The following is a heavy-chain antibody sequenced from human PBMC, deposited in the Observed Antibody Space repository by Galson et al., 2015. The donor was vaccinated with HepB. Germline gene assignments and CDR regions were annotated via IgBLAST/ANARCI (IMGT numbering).Heavy chain of an antibody. CDR1: GFTFDDYA. CDR3: AKDHCSSTSCYLLH. CDR2: ISWNSGSI. Sequence: SLRLSCAASGFTFDDYAIHWVRQAPGKGLEWVSGISWNSGSIGYADSVKGRFTISRDNAKNSLYLQMNSLRAEDTALYYCAKDHCSSTSCYLLHWGQGTLVTVSS. D-gene: IGHD2-2*01. V-gene: IGHV3-9*01. J-gene: IGHJ1*01.